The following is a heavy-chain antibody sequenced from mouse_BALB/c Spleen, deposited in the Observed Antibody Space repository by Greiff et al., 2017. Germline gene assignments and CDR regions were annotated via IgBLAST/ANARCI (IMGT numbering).Heavy chain of an antibody. D-gene: IGHD1-1*01. CDR1: GYTFTSYW. CDR3: AKGGTVDSYYAMDY. V-gene: IGHV1-87*01. J-gene: IGHJ4*01. Sequence: QVQLKESGAELARPGASVKLSCKASGYTFTSYWMQWVKQRPGQGLEWIGAIYPGDGDTRYTQKFKGKATLTADKSSSTAYMQLSSLASEDSAVYYCAKGGTVDSYYAMDYWGQGTSVTVSS. CDR2: IYPGDGDT.